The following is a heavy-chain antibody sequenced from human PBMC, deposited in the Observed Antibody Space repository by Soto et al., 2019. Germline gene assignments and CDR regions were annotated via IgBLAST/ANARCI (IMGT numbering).Heavy chain of an antibody. J-gene: IGHJ5*02. Sequence: GGSLRLSCAASGFSISTYAMSWVRQAPGKRLEWVSVIRRSDGTTNYADSVKGRFTISRDTSKNTLYFQMNSLRAEDTAVYYCTSSYSSSFGVPMDNWFDPWGQGTLVTVSS. CDR1: GFSISTYA. CDR3: TSSYSSSFGVPMDNWFDP. D-gene: IGHD6-6*01. V-gene: IGHV3-23*01. CDR2: IRRSDGTT.